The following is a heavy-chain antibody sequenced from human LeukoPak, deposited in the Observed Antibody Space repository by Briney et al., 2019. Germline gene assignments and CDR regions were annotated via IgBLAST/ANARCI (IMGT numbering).Heavy chain of an antibody. J-gene: IGHJ3*02. CDR1: GFTVSSNY. D-gene: IGHD2-2*01. CDR2: IYSGGST. V-gene: IGHV3-53*01. Sequence: GGSLRLSCAASGFTVSSNYISWVRQAPGKGLEWVSVIYSGGSTYYADSVKGRFTISRDNSKNTLYLQMNSLRAEDTAVYYCAREKRDCSSTSCSHDAFDIWGQGTMVTVSS. CDR3: AREKRDCSSTSCSHDAFDI.